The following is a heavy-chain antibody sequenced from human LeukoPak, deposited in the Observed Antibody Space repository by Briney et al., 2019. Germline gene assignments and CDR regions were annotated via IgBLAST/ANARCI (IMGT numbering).Heavy chain of an antibody. CDR1: GSTFSSYA. D-gene: IGHD6-19*01. J-gene: IGHJ4*02. CDR3: AKHMGPGSGWD. Sequence: TGGSLRLSCAASGSTFSSYAMSWLRQAPGKGLEWVSAISGVGANTFYADSVKGRFTFSRDNSKSTLYLQMNSLRAEDTAVYYCAKHMGPGSGWDWGQGTLVTVSS. CDR2: ISGVGANT. V-gene: IGHV3-23*01.